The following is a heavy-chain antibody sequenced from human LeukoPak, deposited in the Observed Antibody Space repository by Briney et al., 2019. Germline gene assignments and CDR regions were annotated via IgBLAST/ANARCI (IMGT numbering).Heavy chain of an antibody. Sequence: PGGSLRLSCAVSGFSFSNYWMSWVRQAPGKGLEWVVNIKEDGSERYYIDSVKGRFTISRDNAKNSLYLQMNSLRAEDTAVYYCVRDCYRDSGYDGVFGYWGQGTLVTVSS. V-gene: IGHV3-7*01. J-gene: IGHJ4*02. D-gene: IGHD5-12*01. CDR2: IKEDGSER. CDR3: VRDCYRDSGYDGVFGY. CDR1: GFSFSNYW.